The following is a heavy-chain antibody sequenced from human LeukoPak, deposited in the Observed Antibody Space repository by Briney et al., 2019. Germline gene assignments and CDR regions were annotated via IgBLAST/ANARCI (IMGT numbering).Heavy chain of an antibody. V-gene: IGHV4-34*01. CDR1: GGSFSGYY. Sequence: PSQTLYLTCAVYGGSFSGYYWSWIRQPPGKGLDWIGGMNRSGGTNYNSSLSSRVSISVDTSTNQFSLKLSSVTAADTAVYYCARGQIDLRITMIVVVRNNWFDPWGQGTLVTASS. CDR2: MNRSGGT. CDR3: ARGQIDLRITMIVVVRNNWFDP. J-gene: IGHJ5*02. D-gene: IGHD3-22*01.